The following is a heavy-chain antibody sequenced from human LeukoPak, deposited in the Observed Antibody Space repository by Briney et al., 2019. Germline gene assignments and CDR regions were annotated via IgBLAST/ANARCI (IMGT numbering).Heavy chain of an antibody. V-gene: IGHV1-18*01. CDR1: GYTFTSYG. D-gene: IGHD2/OR15-2a*01. CDR3: ATLSHYDY. J-gene: IGHJ4*02. CDR2: ISAYNGNT. Sequence: GASVKVSCKASGYTFTSYGISWVRQAPGQGLEWMGWISAYNGNTNYPQKLQGRVTMTTDASTSTAYMELRSLRSDDTAVYCCATLSHYDYWGQGTLVTVSS.